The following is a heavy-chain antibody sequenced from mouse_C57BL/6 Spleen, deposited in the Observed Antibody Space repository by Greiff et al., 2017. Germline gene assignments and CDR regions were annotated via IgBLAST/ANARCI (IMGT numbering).Heavy chain of an antibody. V-gene: IGHV5-4*01. Sequence: EVQVVESGGGLVKPGGSLKLSCAASGFTFSSYAMSWVRQTPEKRLEWVATISDGGSYTYYPDNVKGRFTISRDNAKNNLYLQMSHLKSEDTAMYYCAREREDAMDYWGQGTSVTVSS. CDR3: AREREDAMDY. J-gene: IGHJ4*01. CDR1: GFTFSSYA. CDR2: ISDGGSYT.